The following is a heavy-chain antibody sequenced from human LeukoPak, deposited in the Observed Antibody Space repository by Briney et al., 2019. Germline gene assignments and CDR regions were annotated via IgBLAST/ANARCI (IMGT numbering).Heavy chain of an antibody. CDR2: IYYSGST. Sequence: SETLSLTCTVSGGSISSGGYYWSWIRQHPGKGLEWIGYIYYSGSTYYNPSLKSRVTISVDTSKNQFSLKLSSVTAADTAVYYCARGVVPAAMLPPGMNYYYYMDVWGKGTTVTVSS. J-gene: IGHJ6*03. CDR3: ARGVVPAAMLPPGMNYYYYMDV. CDR1: GGSISSGGYY. D-gene: IGHD2-2*01. V-gene: IGHV4-31*03.